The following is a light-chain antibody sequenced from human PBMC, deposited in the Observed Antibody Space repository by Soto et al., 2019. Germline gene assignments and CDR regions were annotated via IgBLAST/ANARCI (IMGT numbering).Light chain of an antibody. J-gene: IGKJ5*01. CDR2: GTS. Sequence: MVVTQSAATLSLSPGERATLSCRASQSVNSNLAWYQQKAGQAPRLLIYGTSTRATGIPARFSGSGSGTDFTLTISRLEPQDSAIYYCQQYVISVTFGQGTRLEIK. V-gene: IGKV3-15*01. CDR1: QSVNSN. CDR3: QQYVISVT.